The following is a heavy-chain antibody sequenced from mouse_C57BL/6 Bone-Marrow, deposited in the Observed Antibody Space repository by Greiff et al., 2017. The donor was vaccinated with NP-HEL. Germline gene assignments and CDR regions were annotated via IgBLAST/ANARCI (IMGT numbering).Heavy chain of an antibody. CDR2: IDPSDSYT. V-gene: IGHV1-59*01. CDR1: GYTFTSYW. J-gene: IGHJ3*01. Sequence: QVQLQQPGAELVRPGTSVKLSCKASGYTFTSYWMHWVKQRPGQGLEWIGVIDPSDSYTNYNQKFKGKATLTVDTSSSTAYMQLSSLTSEDSAVYYCARTPPITTVGAYWGQGTLVTVSA. CDR3: ARTPPITTVGAY. D-gene: IGHD1-1*01.